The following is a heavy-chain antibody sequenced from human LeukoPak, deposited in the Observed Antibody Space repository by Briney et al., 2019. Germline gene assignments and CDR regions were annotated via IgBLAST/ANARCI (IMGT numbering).Heavy chain of an antibody. V-gene: IGHV3-66*01. CDR1: GSTASSKD. CDR2: IYSGGST. Sequence: PGGSLSPSGAASGSTASSKDMSWVRPPPGRGLEWVSVIYSGGSTYYADSVKGRFTISRDNSKNTLYLQMNSLRAEDTAVYYCASLYDHGMDVWGQGTTVTVSS. CDR3: ASLYDHGMDV. J-gene: IGHJ6*02. D-gene: IGHD2-2*02.